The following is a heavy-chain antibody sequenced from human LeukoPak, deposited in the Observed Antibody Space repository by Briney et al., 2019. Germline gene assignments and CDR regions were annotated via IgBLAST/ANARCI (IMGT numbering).Heavy chain of an antibody. CDR3: AKDSSSSNAVRSADD. D-gene: IGHD6-13*01. CDR2: ISGSGSST. Sequence: GGSLRLPCAASGFTFSSYAMSWVRQAPGKGLEWVSTISGSGSSTYYADSVKGRFTLSRDNSKNTLYLQMNSLRAEDTAVYYCAKDSSSSNAVRSADDWGQGTLVTVSS. J-gene: IGHJ4*02. V-gene: IGHV3-23*01. CDR1: GFTFSSYA.